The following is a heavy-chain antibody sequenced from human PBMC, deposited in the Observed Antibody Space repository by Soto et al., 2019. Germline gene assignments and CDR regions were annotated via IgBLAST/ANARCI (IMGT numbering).Heavy chain of an antibody. Sequence: TGGSLRLSCEASGFTFSAYDMNWVRQAPGKGLEWVSSITSSRGYIYYADSVKGRFTISRDSSKNTLYLQMNSLRAADTAVYYCAKTHGYPYYFDYWGQGTLVTAPQ. V-gene: IGHV3-23*01. CDR1: GFTFSAYD. D-gene: IGHD5-12*01. CDR2: ITSSRGYI. J-gene: IGHJ4*02. CDR3: AKTHGYPYYFDY.